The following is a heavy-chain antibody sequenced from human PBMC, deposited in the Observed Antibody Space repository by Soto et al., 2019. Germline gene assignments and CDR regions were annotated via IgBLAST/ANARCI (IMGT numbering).Heavy chain of an antibody. D-gene: IGHD2-15*01. CDR1: GYTFTSYG. J-gene: IGHJ5*02. V-gene: IGHV1-18*01. Sequence: QVQLVQSGAEVKKPGASVKVSCKASGYTFTSYGISWVRQAPGQGLEWMGWISAYNGNTNYAQKLQGRVTMTTDTSTSTAYMELRSLRSDDTAVYCCARDLCSGGSCYPTFDPWGQGTLVTVSS. CDR2: ISAYNGNT. CDR3: ARDLCSGGSCYPTFDP.